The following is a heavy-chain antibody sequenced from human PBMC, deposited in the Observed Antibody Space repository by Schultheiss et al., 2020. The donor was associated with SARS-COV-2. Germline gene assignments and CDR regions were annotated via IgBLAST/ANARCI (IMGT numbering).Heavy chain of an antibody. Sequence: GGSLRLSCAASGFTFSSYAMSWVRQAPGKGLEWVSAISGSGGSTYYADSVKGRFTISRDNSKNTLYLQMGSLRAEDMAVYYCAAGRGYYFDYWGQGTLVTVSS. CDR3: AAGRGYYFDY. CDR2: ISGSGGST. CDR1: GFTFSSYA. V-gene: IGHV3-23*01. D-gene: IGHD5-24*01. J-gene: IGHJ4*02.